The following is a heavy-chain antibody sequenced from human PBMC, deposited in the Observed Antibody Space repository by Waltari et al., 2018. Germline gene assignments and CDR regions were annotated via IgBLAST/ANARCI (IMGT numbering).Heavy chain of an antibody. J-gene: IGHJ4*02. CDR1: GYTFTDYF. Sequence: QVQLVQSGAEVRNPGASVKVSCKPSGYTFTDYFLHWVRQAPGQGLEWMGRSAPNSGATSYPQNFQGRVTMTRDTSISTAYMELSSLTSDDTAVYYGVRDGHHYDFDFWAQGTLVTVSS. CDR3: VRDGHHYDFDF. D-gene: IGHD4-17*01. CDR2: SAPNSGAT. V-gene: IGHV1-2*06.